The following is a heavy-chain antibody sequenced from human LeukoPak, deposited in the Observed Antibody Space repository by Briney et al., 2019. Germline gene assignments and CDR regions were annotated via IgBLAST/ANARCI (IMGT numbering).Heavy chain of an antibody. CDR2: INSGGSST. Sequence: GGSLRPSCAASGFTFNSHWMHWVRQAPGKGLVWVSRINSGGSSTSYADSVTGRFTISRDNAKNTLYLQMNSLRAEDTAVYYCARGPNYYDSGFADYWGQGTLVTVSS. CDR1: GFTFNSHW. J-gene: IGHJ4*02. V-gene: IGHV3-74*01. D-gene: IGHD3-22*01. CDR3: ARGPNYYDSGFADY.